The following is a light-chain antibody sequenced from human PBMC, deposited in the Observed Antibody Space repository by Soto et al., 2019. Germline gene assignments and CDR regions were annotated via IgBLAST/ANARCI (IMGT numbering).Light chain of an antibody. CDR2: GAS. V-gene: IGKV1-5*03. CDR3: QQYSRLWS. J-gene: IGKJ1*01. Sequence: GDGVTITCRASESISTWLAWYQQKPGKAPKLLIYGASSLESGVPPRFSGDGSGTEFTLTISSLQRDDFGIYYCQQYSRLWSFGQGTKVDI. CDR1: ESISTW.